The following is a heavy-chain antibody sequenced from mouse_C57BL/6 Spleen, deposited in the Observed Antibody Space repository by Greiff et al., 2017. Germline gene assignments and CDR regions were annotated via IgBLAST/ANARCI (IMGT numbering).Heavy chain of an antibody. CDR2: INPNNGGT. V-gene: IGHV1-18*01. J-gene: IGHJ4*01. CDR3: AKGGEAQATIPYYYAMDY. D-gene: IGHD3-2*02. CDR1: GYTFTDYN. Sequence: EVQLQQSGPELVKPGASVKIPCKASGYTFTDYNMDWVKQSHGKSLEWIGDINPNNGGTIYNQKFKGKATLTVDKSSSTAYMELRSLTSEDTAVYYCAKGGEAQATIPYYYAMDYWGQGTSVTVSS.